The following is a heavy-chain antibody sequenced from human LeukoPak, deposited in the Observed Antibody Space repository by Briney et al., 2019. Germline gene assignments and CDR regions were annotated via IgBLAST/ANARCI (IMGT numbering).Heavy chain of an antibody. CDR3: ARDPHIAARRGNDAFDI. CDR1: GFTFSSYW. CDR2: IKQDGSEK. D-gene: IGHD6-6*01. J-gene: IGHJ3*02. V-gene: IGHV3-7*01. Sequence: GGSLRLSCAASGFTFSSYWMSWVRQAPGKGLEWVANIKQDGSEKYYVDSVKGRFTISRDNAKSSLYLQMNSLRAEDTAVYYCARDPHIAARRGNDAFDIWGQGTMVTVSS.